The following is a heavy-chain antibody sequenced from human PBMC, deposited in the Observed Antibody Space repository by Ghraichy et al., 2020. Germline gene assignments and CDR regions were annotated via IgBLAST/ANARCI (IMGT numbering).Heavy chain of an antibody. V-gene: IGHV4-39*01. D-gene: IGHD3-16*02. CDR2: IYYSGST. CDR1: GGSISSSSYY. J-gene: IGHJ4*02. Sequence: SETLSLTCTVSGGSISSSSYYWGWIRQPPGKGLEWIGSIYYSGSTYYNPSLKSRVTISVDTSKNQFSLKLSSVTAADTAVYYCARHGTFGGVIVGAADYWGQGTLVTVSS. CDR3: ARHGTFGGVIVGAADY.